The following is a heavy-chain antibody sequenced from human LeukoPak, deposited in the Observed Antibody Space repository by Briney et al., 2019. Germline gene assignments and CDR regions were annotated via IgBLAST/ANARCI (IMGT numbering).Heavy chain of an antibody. Sequence: ASVKVPCKVPGYMLTEVSIHWVRQAPGKGLEGMGSFDPDDGETIYAQKFQGRLSMTEDTSAATAYMELSSLRSEDTAVYFCAAERELISWGQGTLVTVSS. J-gene: IGHJ5*02. V-gene: IGHV1-24*01. CDR3: AAERELIS. D-gene: IGHD1-26*01. CDR1: GYMLTEVS. CDR2: FDPDDGET.